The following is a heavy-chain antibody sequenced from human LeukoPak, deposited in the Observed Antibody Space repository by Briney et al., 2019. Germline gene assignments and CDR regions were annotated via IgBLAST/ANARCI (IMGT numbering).Heavy chain of an antibody. V-gene: IGHV4-34*01. Sequence: PSETLSLTCAVYGGSFSGYYWSWIRQPPGKGLEWIGEINHSGSTNYNPSLKSRVTISVDTSKNQFSLKLSSVTAADTAVYYCARHSGPGGFDPWGQGTLVTVSS. J-gene: IGHJ5*02. CDR3: ARHSGPGGFDP. D-gene: IGHD3-10*01. CDR1: GGSFSGYY. CDR2: INHSGST.